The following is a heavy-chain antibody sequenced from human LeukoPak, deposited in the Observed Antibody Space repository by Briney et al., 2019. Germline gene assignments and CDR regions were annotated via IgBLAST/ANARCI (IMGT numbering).Heavy chain of an antibody. CDR3: ASGGNVRYYYYYMDV. CDR2: IYYSGST. V-gene: IGHV4-39*01. Sequence: PSETLSLTGTVSGGSISSSSYYWGWIRQPPGKGLEWIGSIYYSGSTYYNPSLKSRVTISVDTSKNQFSLKLSSVTAADTAVYYCASGGNVRYYYYYMDVWGKGTTVTVSS. D-gene: IGHD4-23*01. CDR1: GGSISSSSYY. J-gene: IGHJ6*03.